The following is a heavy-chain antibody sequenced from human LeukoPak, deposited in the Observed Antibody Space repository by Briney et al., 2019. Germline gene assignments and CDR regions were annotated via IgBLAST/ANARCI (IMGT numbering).Heavy chain of an antibody. D-gene: IGHD2-2*01. Sequence: ASVKVSCKASGGTFSSYAISWVRQAPGQGLEWMGGIIPIFGTANYAQKFQGRVTITADESTSTAYMELSSLRSEDTAVYYCARVSRGIVVVPAAMDNYYYYGMDVWGQGTTVTVSS. V-gene: IGHV1-69*13. CDR3: ARVSRGIVVVPAAMDNYYYYGMDV. CDR2: IIPIFGTA. J-gene: IGHJ6*02. CDR1: GGTFSSYA.